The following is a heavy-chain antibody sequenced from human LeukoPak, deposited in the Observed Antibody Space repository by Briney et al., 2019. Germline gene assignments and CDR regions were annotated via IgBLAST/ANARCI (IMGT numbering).Heavy chain of an antibody. J-gene: IGHJ3*01. CDR3: ASCITEAGALDF. Sequence: QPGKSLRLSCAASGFTFSNYGMHWVRQAPGKGLEWVAVIWFDGSTEYYADSVKGRFTISRDNSNNTLYLQMNSLRAEDTAVYYCASCITEAGALDFWGQGTVVIVSS. D-gene: IGHD1-14*01. V-gene: IGHV3-33*01. CDR1: GFTFSNYG. CDR2: IWFDGSTE.